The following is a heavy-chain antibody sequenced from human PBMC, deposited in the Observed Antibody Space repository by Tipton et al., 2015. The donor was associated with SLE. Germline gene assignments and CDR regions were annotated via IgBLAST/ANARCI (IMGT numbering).Heavy chain of an antibody. Sequence: SLRLSCAASGFTFDDYSMHWVRQAPGKGLEWVSLITWDGGTTYYADSVRGRFTISRDNSKNSLYLHMDSLRTEDTALYYCARVATVSTNNYYYMDVWGEGTTVIVSS. V-gene: IGHV3-43*01. D-gene: IGHD4-11*01. CDR3: ARVATVSTNNYYYMDV. J-gene: IGHJ6*03. CDR2: ITWDGGTT. CDR1: GFTFDDYS.